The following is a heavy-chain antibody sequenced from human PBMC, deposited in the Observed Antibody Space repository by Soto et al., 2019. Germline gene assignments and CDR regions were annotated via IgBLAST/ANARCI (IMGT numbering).Heavy chain of an antibody. CDR2: ISGSGGST. CDR3: ANNPPTYYDFWSGYPSPDY. D-gene: IGHD3-3*01. CDR1: GFTFSSYA. V-gene: IGHV3-23*01. Sequence: PGGSLRLSCAASGFTFSSYAMSWVRQAPGKGLEWVSAISGSGGSTYYADSVKGRFTISRDNSKNTLYLQMNSLRAEDTAVYYCANNPPTYYDFWSGYPSPDYWGQGTLVTVSS. J-gene: IGHJ4*02.